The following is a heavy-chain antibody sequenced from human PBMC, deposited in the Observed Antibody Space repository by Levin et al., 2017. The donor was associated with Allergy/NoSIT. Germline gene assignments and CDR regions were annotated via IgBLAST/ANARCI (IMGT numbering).Heavy chain of an antibody. Sequence: GGSLRLSCKGSGYSFTSYWISWVRQMPGKGLEWMGRIDPSDSYTNYSPSFQGRVTISADKSISTAYLQWSSLKASDTAMYYCARRPPTRTIYCSSTSCYYDYWGQGTLVTVSS. CDR1: GYSFTSYW. V-gene: IGHV5-10-1*01. CDR2: IDPSDSYT. CDR3: ARRPPTRTIYCSSTSCYYDY. D-gene: IGHD2-2*01. J-gene: IGHJ4*02.